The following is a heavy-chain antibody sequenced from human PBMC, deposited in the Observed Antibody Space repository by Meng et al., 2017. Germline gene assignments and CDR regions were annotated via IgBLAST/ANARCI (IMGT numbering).Heavy chain of an antibody. J-gene: IGHJ6*01. CDR3: ARDVSSGWQMTTYYYYGMDV. Sequence: GESLKISCAASGFTFSSYWMSWVRQAPGKGLEWVANIKQDGSEKYYVDSVKGRLTISRDNAKNSLSLQMNSLRAEDTAVYYCARDVSSGWQMTTYYYYGMDVCGQAIT. CDR2: IKQDGSEK. V-gene: IGHV3-7*01. D-gene: IGHD6-19*01. CDR1: GFTFSSYW.